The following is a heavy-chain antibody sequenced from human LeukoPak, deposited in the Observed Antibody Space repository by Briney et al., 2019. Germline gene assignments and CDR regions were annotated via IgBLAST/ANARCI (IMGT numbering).Heavy chain of an antibody. CDR2: IKQDGTEK. CDR3: AKVAKYYYGSETYYFFEH. J-gene: IGHJ4*02. V-gene: IGHV3-7*01. Sequence: GGSLRLSCAASGFTFTTYWMSWVRQAPGKGLEWVANIKQDGTEKYYVDSVKGRFTISRDNAKNSLFLQMNSLRVEDTAVYYCAKVAKYYYGSETYYFFEHWGQGTPVTVSS. CDR1: GFTFTTYW. D-gene: IGHD3-10*01.